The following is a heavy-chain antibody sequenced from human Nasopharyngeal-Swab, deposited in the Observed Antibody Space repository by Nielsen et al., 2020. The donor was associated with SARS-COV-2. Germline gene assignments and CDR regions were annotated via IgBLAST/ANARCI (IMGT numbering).Heavy chain of an antibody. CDR3: ARMGRDSSGYSYYYYGMDV. CDR2: ISSSGSTI. CDR1: GFTFSSYE. V-gene: IGHV3-48*03. Sequence: GGSLRLSCAASGFTFSSYEMNWVRQAPGEGLEWVSYISSSGSTIYYADSLKGRFTISRDNAKNSLYLQMNSLRAEDTAVYYCARMGRDSSGYSYYYYGMDVWGQGTTVTVSS. D-gene: IGHD3-22*01. J-gene: IGHJ6*02.